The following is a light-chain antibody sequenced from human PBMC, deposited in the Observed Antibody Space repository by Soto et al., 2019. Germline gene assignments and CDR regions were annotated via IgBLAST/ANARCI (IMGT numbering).Light chain of an antibody. V-gene: IGKV1-39*01. CDR3: QQSYSTPLVT. J-gene: IGKJ4*01. CDR1: QSISSY. CDR2: AAS. Sequence: DIQTTQSPSSLSASVGDRVTITCRASQSISSYLNWYQQKPGKAPKLLIYAASSLQSGVPSRFSGSGSGTDFTLTISSLQPEDFATYYCQQSYSTPLVTFGGGTKVEIK.